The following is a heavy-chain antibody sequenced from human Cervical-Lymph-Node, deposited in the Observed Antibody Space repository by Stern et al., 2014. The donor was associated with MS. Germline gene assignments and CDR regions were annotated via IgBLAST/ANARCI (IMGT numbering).Heavy chain of an antibody. CDR2: IYYSVAT. CDR3: ARLVTSTGNHNWFDP. Sequence: VQLVESGPGLVKPSGTLSLMCAVSGGSFTSSDWWSWVRQSPGKGLEWSGVIYYSVATKYNPSLRSRVTMSVDKSNNQFSLNLSSVTAADTAVYFCARLVTSTGNHNWFDPWGQGTLVTVSS. D-gene: IGHD1-1*01. V-gene: IGHV4-4*02. J-gene: IGHJ5*02. CDR1: GGSFTSSDW.